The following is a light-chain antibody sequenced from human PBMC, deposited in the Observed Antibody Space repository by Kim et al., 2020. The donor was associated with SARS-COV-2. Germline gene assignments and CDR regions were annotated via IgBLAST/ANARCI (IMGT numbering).Light chain of an antibody. Sequence: QSDTISCTGTSSDVGGYNFVSWYQQYPGKAPKLMIYDVIKRPSGVPDRFSGSKSGNTASLTISGLQAEDEAEYYCCSYAGGYTQVAFGGGTQLTVL. J-gene: IGLJ2*01. CDR2: DVI. CDR3: CSYAGGYTQVA. CDR1: SSDVGGYNF. V-gene: IGLV2-11*03.